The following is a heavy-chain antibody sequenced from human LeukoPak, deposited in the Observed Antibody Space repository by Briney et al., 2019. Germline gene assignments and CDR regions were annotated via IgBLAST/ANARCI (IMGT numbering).Heavy chain of an antibody. J-gene: IGHJ4*02. Sequence: GESLKISCQGSGYTFTHYWIAWVRQMPGKGLEWMGIVYPGDSDTRYSPSFLGQVTISADKSINTAYLQWSSLKASDTAMYYCARRGFCSGGSCFSAHFDFWGQGTLLTVSS. V-gene: IGHV5-51*01. CDR1: GYTFTHYW. CDR2: VYPGDSDT. D-gene: IGHD2-15*01. CDR3: ARRGFCSGGSCFSAHFDF.